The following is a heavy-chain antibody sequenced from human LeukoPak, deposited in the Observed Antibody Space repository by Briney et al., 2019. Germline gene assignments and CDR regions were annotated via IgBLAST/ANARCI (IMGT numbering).Heavy chain of an antibody. CDR3: ATSSGSYYY. V-gene: IGHV4-59*08. CDR1: GGPISNYY. J-gene: IGHJ4*02. Sequence: PSETLSLTCTVSGGPISNYYWSWIRQPPGKGLEWIGYIYYSGSTNYNPSLKSRVTISVDTSKNQFSLKLSSVTAADTAVYYCATSSGSYYYWGQGTLVTVSS. D-gene: IGHD1-26*01. CDR2: IYYSGST.